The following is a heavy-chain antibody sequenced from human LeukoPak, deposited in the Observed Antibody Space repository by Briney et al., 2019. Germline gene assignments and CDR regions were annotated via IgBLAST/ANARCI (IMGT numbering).Heavy chain of an antibody. V-gene: IGHV1-2*02. J-gene: IGHJ4*02. CDR3: ARAKGASGSYYRM. CDR2: INPNSGGT. CDR1: GYTFTGYY. Sequence: ASVTVSSTASGYTFTGYYMHWVRQAPGQGVEWMGWINPNSGGTNYVQKFKGRVTMTRDTSTSTAYMELSRLRSDDTAVYYCARAKGASGSYYRMWGQGTLVTVSS. D-gene: IGHD1-26*01.